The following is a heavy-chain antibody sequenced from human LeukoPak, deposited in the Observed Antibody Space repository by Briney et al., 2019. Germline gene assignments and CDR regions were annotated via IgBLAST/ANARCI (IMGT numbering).Heavy chain of an antibody. D-gene: IGHD3-3*01. Sequence: ASVKVSCKASCYTFTSYGISWVRQAPGQGLEWVGWISAYNGNTNYAQKLQGRVTMTTDTSTSTAYMELRSLRSDDTAVYYCARGQYDFWSGQSPLDYWGQGTLVTVSS. CDR3: ARGQYDFWSGQSPLDY. CDR1: CYTFTSYG. J-gene: IGHJ4*02. CDR2: ISAYNGNT. V-gene: IGHV1-18*01.